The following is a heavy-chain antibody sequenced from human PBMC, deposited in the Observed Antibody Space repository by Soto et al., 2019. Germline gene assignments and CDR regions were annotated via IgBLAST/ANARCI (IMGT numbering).Heavy chain of an antibody. D-gene: IGHD3-3*01. CDR3: AKGPDFWSGYYTNDAFDI. Sequence: LRLSCAASGFTFSSYAMSWVRQAPGKGLEWVSAISGSGGSTYYADSVKGRFTISRDNSKNTLYLQMNSLRAEDTAVYYCAKGPDFWSGYYTNDAFDIWGQGTMVTVSS. CDR1: GFTFSSYA. J-gene: IGHJ3*02. V-gene: IGHV3-23*01. CDR2: ISGSGGST.